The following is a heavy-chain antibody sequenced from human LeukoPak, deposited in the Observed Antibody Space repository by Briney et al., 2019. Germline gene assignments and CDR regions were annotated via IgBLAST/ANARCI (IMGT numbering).Heavy chain of an antibody. CDR2: INPNSGGT. D-gene: IGHD3-22*01. V-gene: IGHV1-2*02. CDR1: GYTFTGYY. Sequence: ASVKVSCKASGYTFTGYYMHWVRQAPGQGLEWMGWINPNSGGTNYAQKFQGRVTMTRDTSISTAYMELSRLRSDDTAVYYCAGGYYDSSGYYYFDYWGQGTLVTVSS. CDR3: AGGYYDSSGYYYFDY. J-gene: IGHJ4*02.